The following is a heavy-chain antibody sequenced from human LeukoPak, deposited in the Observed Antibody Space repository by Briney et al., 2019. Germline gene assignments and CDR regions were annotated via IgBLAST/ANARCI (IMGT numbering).Heavy chain of an antibody. V-gene: IGHV1-2*02. Sequence: ASVKVSCKASGYTFTGYYMHWVRQAPGQGLEWMGWINPNSGGTNYAQKFQGRVTMTRDTSISTAYMELSRLRSDDTAVYYCARPMGRWYSSGWYWFDYWGQGTLVTVSS. J-gene: IGHJ4*02. D-gene: IGHD6-19*01. CDR1: GYTFTGYY. CDR2: INPNSGGT. CDR3: ARPMGRWYSSGWYWFDY.